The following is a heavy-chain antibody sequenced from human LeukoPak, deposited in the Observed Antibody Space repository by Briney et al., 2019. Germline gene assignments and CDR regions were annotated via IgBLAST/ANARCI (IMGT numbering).Heavy chain of an antibody. D-gene: IGHD4-17*01. Sequence: MSSETLSLTCTVSGGSISSYYWSWIRQPPGKGLEWIGYIYYSGSTNYNPSLKSRVTISVDTSKSQFSLQLSSVTAADTAVYYCARDMATVTPGYYFDYWGQGTLVTVSS. CDR1: GGSISSYY. J-gene: IGHJ4*02. V-gene: IGHV4-59*01. CDR3: ARDMATVTPGYYFDY. CDR2: IYYSGST.